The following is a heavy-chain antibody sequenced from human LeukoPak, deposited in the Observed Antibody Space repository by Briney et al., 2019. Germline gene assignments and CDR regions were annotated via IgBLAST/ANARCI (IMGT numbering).Heavy chain of an antibody. D-gene: IGHD2-15*01. CDR1: GGPLCNKH. V-gene: IGHV4-59*01. J-gene: IGHJ4*02. CDR2: IYYSGST. Sequence: SETLSLTCTVSGGPLCNKHWSGIRQPPGKGLEWIGYIYYSGSTSYNPSLNSRLTISVDTSKNQLSLKLNSVTAAYTAVYYCARGGWSLDYWGQGTLATVSS. CDR3: ARGGWSLDY.